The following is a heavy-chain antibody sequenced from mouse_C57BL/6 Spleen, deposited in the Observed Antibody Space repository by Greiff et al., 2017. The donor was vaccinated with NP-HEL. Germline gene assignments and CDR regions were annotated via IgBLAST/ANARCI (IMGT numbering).Heavy chain of an antibody. J-gene: IGHJ2*01. Sequence: EVLLVESGGGLVKPGGSLKLSCAASGFTFSDYGMHWVRQAPEKGLEWVAYISSGSSTIYYADTVKGRFTISSDNAKNTLFLQMTSLRSEDTAMYYCARRYSNYPYYFDYWGQGTTLTVSS. CDR3: ARRYSNYPYYFDY. CDR2: ISSGSSTI. CDR1: GFTFSDYG. V-gene: IGHV5-17*01. D-gene: IGHD2-5*01.